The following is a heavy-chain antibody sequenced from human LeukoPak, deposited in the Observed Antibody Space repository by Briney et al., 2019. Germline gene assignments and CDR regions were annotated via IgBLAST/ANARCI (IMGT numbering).Heavy chain of an antibody. Sequence: PSETLSLTCAVYGGSFSGYYWSWIRQPPGKGLKWIGEINHSGSTNYNPSLKSRVTISVDTSKNQFSLKLSSVTAADTAVYYCAGKVAVAGKHAFDIWGQGTMVTVSS. V-gene: IGHV4-34*01. J-gene: IGHJ3*02. CDR2: INHSGST. CDR1: GGSFSGYY. CDR3: AGKVAVAGKHAFDI. D-gene: IGHD6-19*01.